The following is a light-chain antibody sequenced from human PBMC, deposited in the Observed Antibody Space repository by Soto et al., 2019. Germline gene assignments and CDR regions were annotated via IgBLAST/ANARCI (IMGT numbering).Light chain of an antibody. CDR1: QSVSSN. V-gene: IGKV3-15*01. Sequence: EIVMTQSPATLPVSPGERATLSCRASQSVSSNLAWYQQKPGQAPRLLIYGASTRATGIPARFSGSGSGTEFTLTISSLQSEDFAVYYCQQYNNRRTFGQGTKVDI. J-gene: IGKJ1*01. CDR2: GAS. CDR3: QQYNNRRT.